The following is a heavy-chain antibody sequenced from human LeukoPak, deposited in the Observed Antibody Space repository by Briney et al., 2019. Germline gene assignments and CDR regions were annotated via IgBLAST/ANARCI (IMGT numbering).Heavy chain of an antibody. Sequence: ASVKVSCKASGYMFTWYYMHWVRQAPGQGLEWMGWINPNSGGTNYAQKFQGRVTMTRYTSISTAYMDLNRLRSDDTAVYYCARVVAVTGTPVYYMDVWGKGTTVTVSS. J-gene: IGHJ6*03. V-gene: IGHV1-2*02. CDR2: INPNSGGT. CDR1: GYMFTWYY. CDR3: ARVVAVTGTPVYYMDV. D-gene: IGHD6-19*01.